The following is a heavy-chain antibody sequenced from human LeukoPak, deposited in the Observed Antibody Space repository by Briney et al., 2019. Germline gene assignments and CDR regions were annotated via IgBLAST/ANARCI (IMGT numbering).Heavy chain of an antibody. D-gene: IGHD3/OR15-3a*01. CDR3: AKGGLVHPLHI. CDR2: ISYDGSNK. Sequence: GGSLRLSCAASGFTFSSYGMHWVRQAPGKGLEWVAVISYDGSNKYYADSVKGRLTISRDNSKNTLYLQMNSLRAEDTAVYYCAKGGLVHPLHIWGQGTMVTVSS. V-gene: IGHV3-30*18. J-gene: IGHJ3*02. CDR1: GFTFSSYG.